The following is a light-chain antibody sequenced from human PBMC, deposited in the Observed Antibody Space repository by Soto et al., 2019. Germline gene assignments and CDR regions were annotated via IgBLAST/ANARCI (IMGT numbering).Light chain of an antibody. CDR2: EDI. Sequence: QSALTQPASVSGSPGQSITISCTGTSSDIGRYNLVSWYQQHPGKAPKLIIYEDIERPSGVSDRFSGSKSGNTPSLTISGLQTEDEADYYCCSYAGGASVVFGGGTQLTVL. J-gene: IGLJ2*01. CDR3: CSYAGGASVV. V-gene: IGLV2-23*01. CDR1: SSDIGRYNL.